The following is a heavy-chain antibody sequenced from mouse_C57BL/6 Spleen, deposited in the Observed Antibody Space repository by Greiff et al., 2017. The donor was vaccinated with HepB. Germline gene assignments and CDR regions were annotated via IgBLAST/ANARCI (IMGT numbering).Heavy chain of an antibody. CDR2: IDPEDGET. J-gene: IGHJ4*01. CDR3: ARSVSTTVVAYYYAMDY. Sequence: EVQLQQSGAELVKPGASVKLSCTASGFNIKDYYMHWVKQRTEQGLEWIGRIDPEDGETKYAPKFQGKATITADTSSNTAYLQLSSLTSEDTAVYYCARSVSTTVVAYYYAMDYWGQGTSVTVSS. V-gene: IGHV14-2*01. CDR1: GFNIKDYY. D-gene: IGHD1-1*01.